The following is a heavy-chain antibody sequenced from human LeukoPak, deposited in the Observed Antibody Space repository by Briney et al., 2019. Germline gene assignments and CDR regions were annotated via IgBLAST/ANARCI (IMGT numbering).Heavy chain of an antibody. J-gene: IGHJ4*02. V-gene: IGHV3-9*01. CDR1: GFTFDDYA. CDR3: AKGYCSSTSCPYFDY. CDR2: ISWNSGSI. Sequence: GRSLRLSCAASGFTFDDYAMLWVRQAPGKALEGFSGISWNSGSIGYADSVKGRFTISRDNAKNSLYLQMNSLRAEDTALYYCAKGYCSSTSCPYFDYWGQGTLVTVSS. D-gene: IGHD2-2*01.